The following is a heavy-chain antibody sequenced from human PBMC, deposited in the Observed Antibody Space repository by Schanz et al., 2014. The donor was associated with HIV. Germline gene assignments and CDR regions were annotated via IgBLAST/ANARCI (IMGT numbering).Heavy chain of an antibody. V-gene: IGHV3-33*01. J-gene: IGHJ3*02. CDR3: ARSPDWAGTDAFDI. Sequence: QVQLVESGGGVVQPGRSLRLSCAASGFTFSNFAMHWVRQAPGKGLEWAEIIWYDGSYKYYADSVKGRFTISRDNPKNTLYLQMNSLRAEDTAIYYCARSPDWAGTDAFDIWGQGTMVTVSS. D-gene: IGHD6-19*01. CDR2: IWYDGSYK. CDR1: GFTFSNFA.